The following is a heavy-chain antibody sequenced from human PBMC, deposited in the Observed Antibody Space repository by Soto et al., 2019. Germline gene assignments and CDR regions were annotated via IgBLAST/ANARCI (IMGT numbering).Heavy chain of an antibody. Sequence: VGSLRLSCAASGFTFSSYAMHWVRQAPGKGLEWVAVISYDGSNKYYADSVKGRFTISRDNSKNTLYLQMNSLRAEDTAVYYCAREGQKRIAAAGTTYGMDVWGQGTTVTVSS. CDR3: AREGQKRIAAAGTTYGMDV. V-gene: IGHV3-30-3*01. J-gene: IGHJ6*02. CDR1: GFTFSSYA. CDR2: ISYDGSNK. D-gene: IGHD6-13*01.